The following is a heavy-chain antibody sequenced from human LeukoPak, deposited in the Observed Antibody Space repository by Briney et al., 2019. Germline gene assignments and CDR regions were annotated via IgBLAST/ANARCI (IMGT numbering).Heavy chain of an antibody. CDR3: ARDPSYCGGDCYSDY. Sequence: GGSLRLSCAASGFIFSSYSMNWVRRAPGKGLEWVSSISSSSSYIYYADSVKGRFTISRDNAKNSLYLQMNSLGADDTAVYYCARDPSYCGGDCYSDYWGQGTLVTVSS. V-gene: IGHV3-21*01. CDR1: GFIFSSYS. CDR2: ISSSSSYI. J-gene: IGHJ4*02. D-gene: IGHD2-21*02.